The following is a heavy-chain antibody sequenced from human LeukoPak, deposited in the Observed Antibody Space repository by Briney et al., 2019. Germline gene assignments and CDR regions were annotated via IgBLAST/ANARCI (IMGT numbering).Heavy chain of an antibody. CDR1: GYTFTSYG. Sequence: ASVKVSCKASGYTFTSYGISWVRQAPGQGLEWMGWISAYDGNTNYAQKLQGRVTMTTDTSTSTAYMELRSLRSDDTAVYYCARWRYDYGGTYFDYWGQGTLVTVSS. J-gene: IGHJ4*02. V-gene: IGHV1-18*01. D-gene: IGHD4-23*01. CDR2: ISAYDGNT. CDR3: ARWRYDYGGTYFDY.